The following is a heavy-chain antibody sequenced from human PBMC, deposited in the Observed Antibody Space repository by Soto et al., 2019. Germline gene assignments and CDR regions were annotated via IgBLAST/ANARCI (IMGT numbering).Heavy chain of an antibody. CDR3: ARVTYYDSNKNAYDI. CDR2: INAGNGNT. Sequence: ASVKVSCKASGYTFTSYAMQWVRQAPGQRLEWMGWINAGNGNTKYSQKFQGRVTITRDTSASTAYMELSSLRAEDTAVYYCARVTYYDSNKNAYDIWGQGTMVTVSS. J-gene: IGHJ3*02. V-gene: IGHV1-3*01. D-gene: IGHD3-16*01. CDR1: GYTFTSYA.